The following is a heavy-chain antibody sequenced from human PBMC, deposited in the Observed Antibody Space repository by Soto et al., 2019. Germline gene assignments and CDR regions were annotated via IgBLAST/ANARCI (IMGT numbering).Heavy chain of an antibody. D-gene: IGHD5-18*01. J-gene: IGHJ4*02. CDR1: GYTFTSYG. Sequence: ASVKVSCKASGYTFTSYGISWVRQAPGQGLEWMGWISAYNGNTNYAQKLQGRVTMTTDTSTSTAYMELRSLRSDDTAVYYCARYQFDSYGPKGGLDYWGQGTLVTVSS. CDR2: ISAYNGNT. V-gene: IGHV1-18*01. CDR3: ARYQFDSYGPKGGLDY.